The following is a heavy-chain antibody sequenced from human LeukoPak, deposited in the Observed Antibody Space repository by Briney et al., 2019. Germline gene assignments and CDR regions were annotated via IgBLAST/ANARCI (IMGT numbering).Heavy chain of an antibody. CDR3: ARLTQFQFRWIDH. J-gene: IGHJ4*02. CDR2: INPYNGYT. D-gene: IGHD3-16*01. V-gene: IGHV1-18*01. Sequence: GASVKVSCKTSVYTFTNYAITWVRQAPGQGLEWMGWINPYNGYTQVVQKFQGRVTMTTDTSTSTAYMEVRSLRPDDTAMYYCARLTQFQFRWIDHWGQGTLVTVSS. CDR1: VYTFTNYA.